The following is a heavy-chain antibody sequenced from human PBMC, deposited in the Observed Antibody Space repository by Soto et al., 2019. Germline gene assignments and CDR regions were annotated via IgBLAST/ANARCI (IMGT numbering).Heavy chain of an antibody. Sequence: GGSLRLSCAASGFTFSSYAMHWVRQAPGKGLEWVGFIWYDGSNTFYAESVKGRFTISRDNSKNTVYLQINALRAEDTAVYYCAKEGGLLWFGELLSNYYYYGMDVWGQGTTVTVSS. CDR2: IWYDGSNT. CDR3: AKEGGLLWFGELLSNYYYYGMDV. CDR1: GFTFSSYA. V-gene: IGHV3-30*02. D-gene: IGHD3-10*01. J-gene: IGHJ6*02.